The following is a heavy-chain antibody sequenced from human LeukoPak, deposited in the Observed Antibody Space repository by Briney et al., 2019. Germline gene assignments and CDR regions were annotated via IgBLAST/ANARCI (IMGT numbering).Heavy chain of an antibody. CDR2: IYYSGST. CDR3: ARARGVLKATINDY. Sequence: PSETLSLTCTVSGGSISSSSYYWGWIRQPPGKGLEWIGSIYYSGSTYYNPSLKSRVTISVDTSKNQFSLKLSSVTAADTAVYYCARARGVLKATINDYWGQGTLVTVSS. V-gene: IGHV4-39*07. CDR1: GGSISSSSYY. J-gene: IGHJ4*02. D-gene: IGHD5-12*01.